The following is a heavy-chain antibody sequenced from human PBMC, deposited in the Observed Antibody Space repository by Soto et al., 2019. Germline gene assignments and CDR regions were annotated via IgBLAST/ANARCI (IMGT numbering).Heavy chain of an antibody. V-gene: IGHV1-2*04. Sequence: ASVKVSCKASGYTFTGYYMHWVRQAPGQGLEWMGWINPNSGGTNYAQKFQGWVTMTRDTSISTAYMELSRLRSDDTAVYYCARARRYCSGGSCYEPNWLDPWGQGALVTVSS. J-gene: IGHJ5*02. CDR2: INPNSGGT. D-gene: IGHD2-15*01. CDR3: ARARRYCSGGSCYEPNWLDP. CDR1: GYTFTGYY.